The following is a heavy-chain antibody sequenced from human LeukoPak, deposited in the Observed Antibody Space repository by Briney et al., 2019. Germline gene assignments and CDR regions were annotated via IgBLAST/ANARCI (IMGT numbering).Heavy chain of an antibody. CDR3: ARRPIGRLRVWFDP. V-gene: IGHV4-34*01. CDR2: INHSGST. CDR1: GGSFSGYY. Sequence: PSETLSLTCAVYGGSFSGYYWSWIRQSPGKGLEWIGEINHSGSTNYNPSLKSRVTISVDTSKNQFSLKLSSVTAADTAVYYCARRPIGRLRVWFDPWGQGTLVTVSS. D-gene: IGHD1-26*01. J-gene: IGHJ5*02.